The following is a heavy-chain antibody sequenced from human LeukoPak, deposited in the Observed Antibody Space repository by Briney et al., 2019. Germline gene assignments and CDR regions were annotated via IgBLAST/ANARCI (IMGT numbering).Heavy chain of an antibody. V-gene: IGHV3-23*01. Sequence: GGSLRLSCAASGFTLNKHAMSWVRQAPGEGLEWVSAIIDVGDTYYADSVKGRFTISRDYSRNTLYLQMNSLRAEDTAVYYCAKSGPNSSGWSYFHYGMDVWGQGTTVTVSS. D-gene: IGHD6-19*01. J-gene: IGHJ6*02. CDR1: GFTLNKHA. CDR2: IIDVGDT. CDR3: AKSGPNSSGWSYFHYGMDV.